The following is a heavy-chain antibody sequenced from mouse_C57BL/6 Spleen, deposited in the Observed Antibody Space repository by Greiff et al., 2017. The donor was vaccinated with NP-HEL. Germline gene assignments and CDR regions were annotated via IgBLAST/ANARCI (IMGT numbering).Heavy chain of an antibody. CDR3: ASYYDYSGYAMDY. CDR1: GFSLTSYA. D-gene: IGHD2-4*01. CDR2: IWTGGGT. J-gene: IGHJ4*01. V-gene: IGHV2-9-1*01. Sequence: QVQLQQSGPGLVAPSQSLSITCTVSGFSLTSYAISWVRQPPGKGLEWLGVIWTGGGTNYNSALKSRLSISKDNSKSQVFLKMNSLQTDDTARYYCASYYDYSGYAMDYWGQGTSVTVSS.